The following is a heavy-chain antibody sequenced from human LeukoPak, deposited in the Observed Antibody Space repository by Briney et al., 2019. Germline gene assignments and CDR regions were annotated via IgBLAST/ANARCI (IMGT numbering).Heavy chain of an antibody. J-gene: IGHJ4*02. D-gene: IGHD5-18*01. CDR1: GYTFTGYY. CDR2: INPNSGGT. CDR3: ARIKGIQLWLLDY. Sequence: ASVKVSCKASGYTFTGYYMHWVRQAPGQGLEWMGWINPNSGGTNYAQKFQGRATMTRDMSISTAYMELSRLRSDDTAVYCCARIKGIQLWLLDYWGQGTLVTVSS. V-gene: IGHV1-2*02.